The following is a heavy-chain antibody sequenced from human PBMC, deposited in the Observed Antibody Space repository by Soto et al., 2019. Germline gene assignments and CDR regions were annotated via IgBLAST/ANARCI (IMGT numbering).Heavy chain of an antibody. V-gene: IGHV3-33*01. CDR2: IWHDGSNK. Sequence: PGGSLRLSCAASGFTFSNYVIHWVRQAPGKGLEWVAAIWHDGSNKYYGDSVKGRFTISRDNSKKTLYLQMNSLRGEDTAVYYCVREGSSFHFDYWGQGTPVTVSS. CDR3: VREGSSFHFDY. D-gene: IGHD2-2*01. CDR1: GFTFSNYV. J-gene: IGHJ4*02.